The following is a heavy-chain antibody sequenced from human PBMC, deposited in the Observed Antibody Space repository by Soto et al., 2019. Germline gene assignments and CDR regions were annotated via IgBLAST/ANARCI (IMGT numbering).Heavy chain of an antibody. V-gene: IGHV1-69*13. Sequence: SVKVSCKASGGTFSSYAISWVRQAPGQGLEWMGGIIPIFGTANYAQKFQGRVTITADESTSTAYMELSSLRSEDTAVYYCARDLGLGRQYYYYGMDVWGQGTTVTVSS. CDR1: GGTFSSYA. CDR2: IIPIFGTA. D-gene: IGHD3-16*01. CDR3: ARDLGLGRQYYYYGMDV. J-gene: IGHJ6*02.